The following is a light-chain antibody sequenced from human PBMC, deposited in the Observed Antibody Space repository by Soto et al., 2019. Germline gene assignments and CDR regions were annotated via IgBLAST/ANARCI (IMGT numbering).Light chain of an antibody. Sequence: EIVMTQSPATLSVSPGERATLSCRASQSFTSNLAWYQHKPGQAPRLLIHGASVRATGIPARFSGSGSGTEFSLTISSLQSEEFAVYYCHQYSEWPHTFGQGTTLEIK. CDR2: GAS. CDR3: HQYSEWPHT. V-gene: IGKV3D-15*01. J-gene: IGKJ2*01. CDR1: QSFTSN.